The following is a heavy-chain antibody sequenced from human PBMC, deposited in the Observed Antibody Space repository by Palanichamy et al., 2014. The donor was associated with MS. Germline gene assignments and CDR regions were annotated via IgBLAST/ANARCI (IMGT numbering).Heavy chain of an antibody. D-gene: IGHD3-16*01. CDR3: AKSPYMTPGWRFDP. CDR2: ISGGGDTT. Sequence: ISGGGDTTYYADSVRGRFTISRDNSKNTLYLQMNSLRAEDTAIYYCAKSPYMTPGWRFDPWGQGTLVTVSS. V-gene: IGHV3-23*01. J-gene: IGHJ5*02.